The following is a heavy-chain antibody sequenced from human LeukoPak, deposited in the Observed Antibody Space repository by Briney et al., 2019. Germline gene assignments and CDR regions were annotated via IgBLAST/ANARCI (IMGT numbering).Heavy chain of an antibody. V-gene: IGHV3-13*04. CDR3: ARGLPYYYDSSGDFDAFDI. CDR1: GFTFSAYD. J-gene: IGHJ3*02. CDR2: IGTAGDT. D-gene: IGHD3-22*01. Sequence: HPGGSLRLSCAASGFTFSAYDMHWVRQATGKGLEWVSGIGTAGDTYYPGSVKGRFTVSRENAKNSLYLQMNSLTAGDTAVYYCARGLPYYYDSSGDFDAFDIWGQGTVVTVSS.